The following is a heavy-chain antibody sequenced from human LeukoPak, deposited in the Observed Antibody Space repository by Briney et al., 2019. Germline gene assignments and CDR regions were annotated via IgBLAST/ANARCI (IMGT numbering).Heavy chain of an antibody. CDR3: ARGGYFDWLSLHNWFDP. CDR2: IRYDGSNK. CDR1: GFTFSSYG. Sequence: GGSLRLSCAASGFTFSSYGMHWVRQAPGKGLEWVAFIRYDGSNKYYADSVKGRFTISRDNSKNTLYLQMNSLRAEDTAVYYCARGGYFDWLSLHNWFDPWGQGTLVTVSS. V-gene: IGHV3-30*02. D-gene: IGHD3-9*01. J-gene: IGHJ5*02.